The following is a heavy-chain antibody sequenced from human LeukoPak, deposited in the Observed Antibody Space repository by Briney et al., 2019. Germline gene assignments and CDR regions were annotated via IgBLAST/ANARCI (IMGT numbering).Heavy chain of an antibody. V-gene: IGHV3-23*01. CDR3: AKVGRSLGVGGYNWFDP. D-gene: IGHD1-26*01. CDR1: GFTLSSYA. J-gene: IGHJ5*02. Sequence: GGSLRLSCAASGFTLSSYAMSWVRQAPGKGLEWVSAISGSGGSTYYADSVKGRFTISRDNSKNTLYLQMNSLRAEDTAVYYCAKVGRSLGVGGYNWFDPWGQGTLVTVSS. CDR2: ISGSGGST.